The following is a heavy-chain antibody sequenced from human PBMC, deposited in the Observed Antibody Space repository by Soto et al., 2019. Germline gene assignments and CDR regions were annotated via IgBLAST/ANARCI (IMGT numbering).Heavy chain of an antibody. CDR2: IQPGDSDT. V-gene: IGHV5-51*01. Sequence: GESLKISCKASGYTFSNYCIAWVRQMPGKGLEWMGVIQPGDSDTRYSPSFQGQVTFSADKSISTAYLQWSSLQASDTAMYYCARAIDYYYFHGMDVWGQGTTVTVSS. CDR1: GYTFSNYC. J-gene: IGHJ6*02. CDR3: ARAIDYYYFHGMDV.